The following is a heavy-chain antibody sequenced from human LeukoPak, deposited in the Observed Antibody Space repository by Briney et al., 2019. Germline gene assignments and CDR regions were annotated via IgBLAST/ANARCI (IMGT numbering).Heavy chain of an antibody. D-gene: IGHD5-24*01. J-gene: IGHJ4*02. V-gene: IGHV3-23*01. Sequence: GSLRLSCAASGFTFSSYAMSWVRQAPGKGLEWVSAISGSGGSTYYADSVKGRFTIPRDNSKNTLYLQMNSLRAEDTAVYYCAKDLGSRDGYNFDYWGQGTLVTVSS. CDR3: AKDLGSRDGYNFDY. CDR2: ISGSGGST. CDR1: GFTFSSYA.